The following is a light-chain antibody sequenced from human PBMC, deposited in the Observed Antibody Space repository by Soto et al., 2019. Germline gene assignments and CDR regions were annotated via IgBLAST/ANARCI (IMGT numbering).Light chain of an antibody. Sequence: DIQMTQSPSTLSASVGDRVTITCRASQSISSWLAWYQQKPGKAPKLLIYRASSLESGVPSRFSGSGSGTEFTLTISSLQPDDFATYYCQQYQNNGLTFGPGTKVDIK. V-gene: IGKV1-5*03. CDR1: QSISSW. CDR2: RAS. CDR3: QQYQNNGLT. J-gene: IGKJ3*01.